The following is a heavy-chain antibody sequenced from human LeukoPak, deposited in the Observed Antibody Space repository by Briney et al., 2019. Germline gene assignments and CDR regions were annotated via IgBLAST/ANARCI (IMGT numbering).Heavy chain of an antibody. Sequence: SETLSLTCIASSGFISTHHWSWIRQPPAKGLEWIGYIFNRGSTNYNPSLKSRVTISVDTSKNQFSLKLTSVTAADTAVYYCARHAWFDPWGQGTLVTVSS. J-gene: IGHJ5*02. CDR2: IFNRGST. CDR3: ARHAWFDP. CDR1: SGFISTHH. V-gene: IGHV4-59*11.